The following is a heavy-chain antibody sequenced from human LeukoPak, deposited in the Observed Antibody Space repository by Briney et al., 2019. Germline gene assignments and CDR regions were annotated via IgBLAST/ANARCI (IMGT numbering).Heavy chain of an antibody. D-gene: IGHD2-2*01. V-gene: IGHV3-23*01. CDR2: NSGSGDNT. J-gene: IGHJ4*02. CDR1: GLTVSSNY. Sequence: GGSLRLSCAASGLTVSSNYMSWVRQAPGKGLEWVSGNSGSGDNTYYIDSVKGRFTISRDVSTNTTCLQMNSLRVEDTAVYYCAILPILVVPGAKQNLDCWGQGALVTVSS. CDR3: AILPILVVPGAKQNLDC.